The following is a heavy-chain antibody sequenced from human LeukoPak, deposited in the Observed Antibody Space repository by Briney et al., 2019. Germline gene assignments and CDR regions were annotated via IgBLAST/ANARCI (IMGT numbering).Heavy chain of an antibody. D-gene: IGHD1-26*01. J-gene: IGHJ4*02. CDR2: ICCEGRSK. V-gene: IGHV3-33*01. Sequence: PGGSLRLSCAASGFTFNNYGLHWVRQAPGKELDGVAVICCEGRSKYYADSVKGRFTIYRDNSKNTLYLQMNSLRAEDTAVYYCARDQSIREGSYYIILDYWGRGTLVTVSS. CDR1: GFTFNNYG. CDR3: ARDQSIREGSYYIILDY.